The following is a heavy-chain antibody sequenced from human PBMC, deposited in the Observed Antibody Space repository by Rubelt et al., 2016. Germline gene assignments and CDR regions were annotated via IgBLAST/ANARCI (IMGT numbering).Heavy chain of an antibody. V-gene: IGHV3-23*01. CDR1: GFTFSTYA. Sequence: SLRLSCAASGFTFSTYAMGWVRQAPGKGLAWVSAISGSGGSIYYADSVKGRFTISRDSSKNTVYLQMNSLRAEDTAVYYCAKDQKWEQPHYFDYWGRGTLVTVSS. CDR3: AKDQKWEQPHYFDY. J-gene: IGHJ4*02. CDR2: ISGSGGSI. D-gene: IGHD1-26*01.